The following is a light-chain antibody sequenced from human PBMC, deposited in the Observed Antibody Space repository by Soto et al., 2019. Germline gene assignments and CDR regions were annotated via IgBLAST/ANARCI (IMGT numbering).Light chain of an antibody. Sequence: DIVLTQSPATLSLSPGQRATLSCRASQKISGYLAWYQQKPGQAPRLLIYGASSRATGIPDRFSGSGSGTDFTLTISRLEPEDFAVYYCQQYGSLPWTFGQGTKVDIK. CDR3: QQYGSLPWT. CDR1: QKISGY. CDR2: GAS. J-gene: IGKJ1*01. V-gene: IGKV3-20*01.